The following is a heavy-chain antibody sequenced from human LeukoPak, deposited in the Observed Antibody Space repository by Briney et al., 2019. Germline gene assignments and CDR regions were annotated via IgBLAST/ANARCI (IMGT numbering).Heavy chain of an antibody. J-gene: IGHJ4*02. Sequence: GGSLRLSCVASGFTFSSYEMNWVRQAPGKGLEWVSFIDRSGSTMYYADSVKGRFTISRDNSKNTLYLQMNSLRAEDTAVYYCARTGGSYYFDYWGQGTLVTVSS. CDR2: IDRSGSTM. CDR1: GFTFSSYE. D-gene: IGHD1-26*01. CDR3: ARTGGSYYFDY. V-gene: IGHV3-48*03.